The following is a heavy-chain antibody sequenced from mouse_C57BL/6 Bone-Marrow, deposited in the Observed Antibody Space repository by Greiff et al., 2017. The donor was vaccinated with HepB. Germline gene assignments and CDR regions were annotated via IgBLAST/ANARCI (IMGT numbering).Heavy chain of an antibody. J-gene: IGHJ3*01. CDR2: ISSGSSTI. CDR1: GFTFSDYG. CDR3: ARPYDYDVWFAY. Sequence: EVQRVESGGGLLKPGGSLKLSCAASGFTFSDYGMHWVRQAPEKGLEWVAYISSGSSTIYYADTVKGRFTISRDNAKNTLFLQMTSLRSEDTAMYYCARPYDYDVWFAYGGQGTLVTVSA. D-gene: IGHD2-4*01. V-gene: IGHV5-17*01.